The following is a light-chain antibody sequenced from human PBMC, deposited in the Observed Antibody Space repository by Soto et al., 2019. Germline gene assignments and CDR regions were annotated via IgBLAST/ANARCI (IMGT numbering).Light chain of an antibody. CDR3: QQFNSYPIT. CDR1: QDISGA. Sequence: AIQVTQSPSSLSASVGDRVTITCRASQDISGALAWYQQKPGKAPKLLIYDVSTLESGVPSRFSGSGSGTEFTLTISSLQPEDFGTYFCQQFNSYPITVGHGTRLEIK. CDR2: DVS. J-gene: IGKJ5*01. V-gene: IGKV1-13*02.